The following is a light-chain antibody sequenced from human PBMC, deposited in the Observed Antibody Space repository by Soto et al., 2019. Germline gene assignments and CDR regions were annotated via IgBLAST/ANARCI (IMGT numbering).Light chain of an antibody. CDR3: QQYGSSPST. CDR2: GAS. Sequence: PGERATLSCRASQRVSTTYLAWYQQKSGQAPRLLIYGASSRATGIPDRFSGSGSGTDFTLTISRLEPEDFAVYYCQQYGSSPSTFGGGTKVEIK. CDR1: QRVSTTY. V-gene: IGKV3-20*01. J-gene: IGKJ4*01.